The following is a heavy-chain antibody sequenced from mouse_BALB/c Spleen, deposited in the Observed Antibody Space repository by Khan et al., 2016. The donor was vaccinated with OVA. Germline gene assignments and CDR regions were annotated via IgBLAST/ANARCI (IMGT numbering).Heavy chain of an antibody. CDR2: IWAGGST. J-gene: IGHJ3*01. Sequence: QVQLQQSGPGLVAPSQSLSITCTVSGFSLITYGVHWVRQSPGKGLEWLGVIWAGGSTNYNSALMSRLSISKDNSKSQVFLKMNSLQTDDTAMYYCARDRPTPYVWFAYWGQGTLVTVSA. CDR3: ARDRPTPYVWFAY. V-gene: IGHV2-9*02. D-gene: IGHD1-1*01. CDR1: GFSLITYG.